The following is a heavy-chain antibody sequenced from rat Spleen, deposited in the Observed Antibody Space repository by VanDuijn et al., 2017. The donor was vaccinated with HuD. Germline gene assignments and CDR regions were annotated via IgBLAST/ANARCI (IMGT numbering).Heavy chain of an antibody. CDR3: TRDRILRSTGFDY. D-gene: IGHD1-6*01. CDR2: IHTGGDIT. V-gene: IGHV5-27*01. J-gene: IGHJ2*01. CDR1: GTTFSNYY. Sequence: EVQLVESGGGLVQPGRSLKLSCAASGTTFSNYYMAWVRQAPTKGLEWVAYIHTGGDITYYRDSVKGRFTISRDNAKSSLYLQMDSLRSEDTATYYCTRDRILRSTGFDYWGQGVMVTVSS.